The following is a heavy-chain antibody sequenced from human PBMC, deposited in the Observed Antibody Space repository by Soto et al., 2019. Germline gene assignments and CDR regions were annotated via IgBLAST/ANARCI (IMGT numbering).Heavy chain of an antibody. D-gene: IGHD2-15*01. Sequence: PGGSLRLSCSASVFTFSSHTMGWVRRAPGKGLEWVSAISGGSGLRHYADTVEGRFTISRDNAKNSLYLQIDSLSAEDTAVYYCATDPGYCSGGTCYGTYFDYWGQGTLVTVSS. CDR3: ATDPGYCSGGTCYGTYFDY. V-gene: IGHV3-21*01. CDR2: ISGGSGLR. CDR1: VFTFSSHT. J-gene: IGHJ4*02.